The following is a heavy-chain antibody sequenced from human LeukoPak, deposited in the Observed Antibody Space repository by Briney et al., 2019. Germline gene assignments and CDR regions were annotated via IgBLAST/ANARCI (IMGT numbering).Heavy chain of an antibody. CDR3: AKDQEIVVVPAAIDY. J-gene: IGHJ4*02. CDR2: IRYDGSNK. Sequence: VGSLRLSCAASGFTFSSYGMHWVRQAPGKGLEWVAFIRYDGSNKYYADSVKGRFTISRDNSKNTLYLQMNSLRAEDTAVYYCAKDQEIVVVPAAIDYWGQGTLVTVSS. D-gene: IGHD2-2*01. CDR1: GFTFSSYG. V-gene: IGHV3-30*02.